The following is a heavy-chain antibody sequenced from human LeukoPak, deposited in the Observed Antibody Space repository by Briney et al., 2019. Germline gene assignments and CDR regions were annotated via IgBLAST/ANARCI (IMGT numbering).Heavy chain of an antibody. Sequence: EAGGSLRLSCAASGFTFSSYEMNWVRQAPGKGLEWVSYISSSGSTIYYADSVKGRFTISRDNAKNSLYLQMNSTRDEDTAVYYCARVPMYYDILTGYNHEEHHFDYWGQGPLVPVSS. D-gene: IGHD3-9*01. CDR1: GFTFSSYE. CDR3: ARVPMYYDILTGYNHEEHHFDY. J-gene: IGHJ4*02. V-gene: IGHV3-48*03. CDR2: ISSSGSTI.